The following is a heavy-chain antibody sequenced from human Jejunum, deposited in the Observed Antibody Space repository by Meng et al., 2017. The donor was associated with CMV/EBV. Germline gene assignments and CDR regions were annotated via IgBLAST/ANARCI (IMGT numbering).Heavy chain of an antibody. Sequence: FSEFWMSWVRQAPGKGLGWVANIKKDGSAKYYVDSVKGRFTISRDNAKNSLYLQMHSLRGDDTAVYYCARESMSRNYFDYWGQGMPVNVSS. CDR3: ARESMSRNYFDY. CDR2: IKKDGSAK. D-gene: IGHD2/OR15-2a*01. V-gene: IGHV3-7*01. CDR1: FSEFW. J-gene: IGHJ4*02.